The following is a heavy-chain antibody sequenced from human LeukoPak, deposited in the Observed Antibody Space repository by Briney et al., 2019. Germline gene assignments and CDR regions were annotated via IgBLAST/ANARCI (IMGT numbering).Heavy chain of an antibody. Sequence: GGSLRLSCAASGFTFRSYTMTWVCQAPGQGLEWVSSISSSSSSIYYADSVKGRLTISRDNAKNELFLQMNSRRAEDTAVYSCARDSSIDYWGQGTLVTVSS. CDR1: GFTFRSYT. V-gene: IGHV3-21*01. CDR3: ARDSSIDY. J-gene: IGHJ4*02. D-gene: IGHD6-6*01. CDR2: ISSSSSSI.